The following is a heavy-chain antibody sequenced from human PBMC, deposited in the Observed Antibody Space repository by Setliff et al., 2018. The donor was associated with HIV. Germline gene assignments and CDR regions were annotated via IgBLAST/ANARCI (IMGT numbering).Heavy chain of an antibody. D-gene: IGHD3-9*01. Sequence: PSETLSLTCAVSRDSINGHWWSWIRQPPGKGLEWTGSIHYSGITHYNPSLKSRLTMSVDTSKNQVSLRLTSVTAADTAVYYCARYKCINFACVGFDIWGQGTVVTVSS. J-gene: IGHJ3*02. CDR3: ARYKCINFACVGFDI. CDR2: IHYSGIT. V-gene: IGHV4-59*11. CDR1: RDSINGHW.